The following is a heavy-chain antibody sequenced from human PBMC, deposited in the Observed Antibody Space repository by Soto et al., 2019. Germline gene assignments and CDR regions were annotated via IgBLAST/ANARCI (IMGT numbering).Heavy chain of an antibody. Sequence: QLQLQESGPGLVKPSETLSLTCTVSGGSISSSSYYWGWLRQPPGKGLEWIGSIYYSGSTYYNPSLKSRVTISVDTSKNQFSLKLSSVTAADTAVYYCARDSFGDDAFDIWGQGTMVTVSS. V-gene: IGHV4-39*02. CDR1: GGSISSSSYY. D-gene: IGHD3-10*01. CDR2: IYYSGST. CDR3: ARDSFGDDAFDI. J-gene: IGHJ3*02.